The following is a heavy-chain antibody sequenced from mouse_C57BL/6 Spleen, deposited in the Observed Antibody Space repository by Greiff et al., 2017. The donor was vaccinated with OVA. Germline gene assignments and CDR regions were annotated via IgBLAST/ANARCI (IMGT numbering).Heavy chain of an antibody. V-gene: IGHV7-3*01. D-gene: IGHD1-1*01. Sequence: DVKLVESGGGLVQPGGSLSLSCAASGFTFTDYYMSWVRQPPGKALEWLGFIRNKANGYTTEYSASLKGRFTISRDNSQSILYLQMNALRAEDSATYYCARYKPITTVVASDWYFDVWGTGTTVTVSS. CDR2: IRNKANGYTT. J-gene: IGHJ1*03. CDR3: ARYKPITTVVASDWYFDV. CDR1: GFTFTDYY.